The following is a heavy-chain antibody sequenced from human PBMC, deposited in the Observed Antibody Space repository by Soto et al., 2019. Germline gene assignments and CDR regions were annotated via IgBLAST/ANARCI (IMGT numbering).Heavy chain of an antibody. CDR2: ITAGAGYT. CDR3: ARENFPQSGSYYDS. D-gene: IGHD1-26*01. Sequence: ASVKVSCKASVYTFTAHSIHWVRQAPGQKFEWLGWITAGAGYTDYSQNFQGRVTITRDTSATTAYMHLSNLKSEDTAIYYCARENFPQSGSYYDSWGQGTLVTVSS. V-gene: IGHV1-3*01. J-gene: IGHJ4*02. CDR1: VYTFTAHS.